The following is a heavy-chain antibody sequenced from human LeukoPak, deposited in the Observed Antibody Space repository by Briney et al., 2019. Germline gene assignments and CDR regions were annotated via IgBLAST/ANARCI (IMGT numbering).Heavy chain of an antibody. J-gene: IGHJ4*02. CDR1: GFTFSSYW. Sequence: GGSLRLSCAASGFTFSSYWMHWVRQAPGKGLVWVSRINSDGSTTSYADSVKGRFTISRDNAKNTLYLQMNSLRAEDTAVYYCAKDVGADPAFFDYWGQGTLVTVSS. CDR3: AKDVGADPAFFDY. D-gene: IGHD3-16*01. CDR2: INSDGSTT. V-gene: IGHV3-74*01.